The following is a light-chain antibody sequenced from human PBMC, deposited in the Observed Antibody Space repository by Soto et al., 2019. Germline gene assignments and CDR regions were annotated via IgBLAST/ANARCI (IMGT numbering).Light chain of an antibody. J-gene: IGLJ2*01. CDR3: QVWAGSSDEV. CDR2: GDS. CDR1: NIGSKS. Sequence: DELTQPPSVSVAPGQTASITCGGNNIGSKSVQWYQQKPGQAPVLVVYGDSDRPSGIPERFSGSKSGSTATLTITWVEAGDEADYYCQVWAGSSDEVFGGGTKVTLL. V-gene: IGLV3-21*02.